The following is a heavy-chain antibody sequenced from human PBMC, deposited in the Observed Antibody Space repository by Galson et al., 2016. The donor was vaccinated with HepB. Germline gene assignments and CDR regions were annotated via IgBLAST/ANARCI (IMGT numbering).Heavy chain of an antibody. V-gene: IGHV1-46*01. Sequence: SVKVSCKASGYIFTSYLIHWVRQAPGQGAEWMGRISPDDGFTTSAQSFQGRLTISRDTSTSTVYMELGSLRSEDTAVYYCARELGGSYYFDYWGRGTLVTVSS. CDR3: ARELGGSYYFDY. CDR2: ISPDDGFT. CDR1: GYIFTSYL. D-gene: IGHD1-26*01. J-gene: IGHJ4*02.